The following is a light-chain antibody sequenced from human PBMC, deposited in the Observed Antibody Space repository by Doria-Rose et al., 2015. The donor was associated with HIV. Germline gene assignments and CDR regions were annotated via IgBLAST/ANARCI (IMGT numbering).Light chain of an antibody. CDR1: SSDVGGFGY. V-gene: IGLV2-14*03. J-gene: IGLJ1*01. Sequence: GSPGQSITISCTGTSSDVGGFGYVSWYQQHPGKAPKLMIYDVSNRPSGVSNRFSGSKSGDTASLIISGLQAGDEADYYCNSYTTSSTHNYVFGTGTKVTVL. CDR2: DVS. CDR3: NSYTTSSTHNYV.